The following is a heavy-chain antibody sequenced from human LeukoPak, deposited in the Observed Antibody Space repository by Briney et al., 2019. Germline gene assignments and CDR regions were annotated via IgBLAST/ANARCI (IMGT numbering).Heavy chain of an antibody. CDR2: IYTSGST. CDR1: GGSISSGSYY. CDR3: EGYNWNDDDAFDI. Sequence: PSETLSLTCTVSGGSISSGSYYWSWIRQPAGKGLEWIGRIYTSGSTNYNPSLKSRVTISVDTSKNQFSLKLSSVTAADTAVYYCEGYNWNDDDAFDIWGQGTMVTVSS. J-gene: IGHJ3*02. D-gene: IGHD1-1*01. V-gene: IGHV4-61*02.